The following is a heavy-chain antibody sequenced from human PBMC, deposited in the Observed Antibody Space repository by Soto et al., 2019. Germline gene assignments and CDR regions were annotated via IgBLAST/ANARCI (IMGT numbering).Heavy chain of an antibody. Sequence: EVHLVESGGGLAQPGGSLRLSCAASGFTFNTYDLHWVRQEAGKGLEWVSTIGPAGDTYYASSVKGRFTISRDNAKNSFSLQMDTPRAGDTAVYYCASLGAYIFWGQGAQVTVSS. D-gene: IGHD7-27*01. V-gene: IGHV3-13*04. CDR1: GFTFNTYD. J-gene: IGHJ4*02. CDR2: IGPAGDT. CDR3: ASLGAYIF.